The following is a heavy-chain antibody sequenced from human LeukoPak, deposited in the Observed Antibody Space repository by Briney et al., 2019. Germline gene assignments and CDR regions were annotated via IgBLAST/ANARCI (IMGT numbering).Heavy chain of an antibody. CDR1: GFTFSRNG. CDR3: AKDRGLESYGLEY. CDR2: IQYDGSSK. J-gene: IGHJ4*02. D-gene: IGHD3-10*01. V-gene: IGHV3-30*02. Sequence: PGGSLRLSCAASGFTFSRNGMHWVRQAPGKGLEWVVFIQYDGSSKSYADSVKGRFTISRDNSKNTVHLQMNSLRDEDTAVYYCAKDRGLESYGLEYWGQGTLVTVSS.